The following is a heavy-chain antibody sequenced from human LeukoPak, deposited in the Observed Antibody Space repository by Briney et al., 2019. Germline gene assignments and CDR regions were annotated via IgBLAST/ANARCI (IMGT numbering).Heavy chain of an antibody. CDR1: GFTFSSYW. V-gene: IGHV3-7*01. CDR2: IKQDGSEK. J-gene: IGHJ4*02. Sequence: GGSLRLSCAASGFTFSSYWMSWVRQAPGKGLEWVANIKQDGSEKYYVDSVKGRFTISRDNAKNSLYLQMNSLRAEDTAVYYRARVGAAAGLIFDYWGQGTLVTVSS. D-gene: IGHD6-13*01. CDR3: ARVGAAAGLIFDY.